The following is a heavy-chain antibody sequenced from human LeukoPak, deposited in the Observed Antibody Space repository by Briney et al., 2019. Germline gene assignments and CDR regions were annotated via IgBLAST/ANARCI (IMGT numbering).Heavy chain of an antibody. CDR1: GYSFTSYW. V-gene: IGHV5-51*01. Sequence: GGSLKISCKDSGYSFTSYWIAWVRQMPGKGLEWMGIIFPGDSDTRYSPSFQGQVTISADKSISTAFLQWSSLQASDTAMYYCARATTGPRTIDYWGQGTLVTVSS. CDR3: ARATTGPRTIDY. J-gene: IGHJ4*02. D-gene: IGHD1-1*01. CDR2: IFPGDSDT.